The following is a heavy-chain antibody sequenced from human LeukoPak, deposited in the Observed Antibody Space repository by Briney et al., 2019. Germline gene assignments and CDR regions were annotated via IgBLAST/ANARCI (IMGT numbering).Heavy chain of an antibody. Sequence: SGTLSLTCTVSGGSISSYYWSWIRQPPGKGLEWIGYIYYSGSTNYNPSLKSRVTISVDTSKNQFSLKLSSVTAADTAVYYCARLYSSSHAFSYWGQGTLVTVSS. J-gene: IGHJ4*02. D-gene: IGHD6-13*01. CDR1: GGSISSYY. CDR2: IYYSGST. V-gene: IGHV4-59*01. CDR3: ARLYSSSHAFSY.